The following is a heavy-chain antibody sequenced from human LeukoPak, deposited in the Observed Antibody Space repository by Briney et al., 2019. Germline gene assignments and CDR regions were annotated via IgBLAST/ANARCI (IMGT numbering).Heavy chain of an antibody. CDR2: ISGSGGDT. J-gene: IGHJ4*02. CDR1: GFTFSSYA. CDR3: AKEDYGDYNSRY. D-gene: IGHD4-17*01. V-gene: IGHV3-23*01. Sequence: GGSLRLSCAASGFTFSSYALSWVRQSPGKGLEWVSSISGSGGDTYYADSMKGRFTISRDNSKNTLYLQMISLRAEDTAVYYCAKEDYGDYNSRYWGQGTLVTVSS.